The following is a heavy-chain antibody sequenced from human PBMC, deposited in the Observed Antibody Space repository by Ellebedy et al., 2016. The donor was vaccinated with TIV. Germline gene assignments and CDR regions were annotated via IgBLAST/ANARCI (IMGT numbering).Heavy chain of an antibody. D-gene: IGHD6-19*01. V-gene: IGHV3-23*01. CDR2: ISGAGQYI. CDR3: AKGPTLYSTGWDALDM. Sequence: GESLKISCAASGFTFRNFGMSWVRRAPGKGLEWVSGISGAGQYIYYAESVKGRLTISRDNSKNTLYLQMNSLRVEDTAVYYCAKGPTLYSTGWDALDMWGQGTKVTVSP. J-gene: IGHJ3*02. CDR1: GFTFRNFG.